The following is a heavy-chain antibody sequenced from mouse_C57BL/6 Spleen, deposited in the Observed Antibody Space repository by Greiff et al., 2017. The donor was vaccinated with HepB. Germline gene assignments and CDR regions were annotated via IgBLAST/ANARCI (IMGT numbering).Heavy chain of an antibody. CDR1: GFTFSSYA. J-gene: IGHJ1*03. CDR3: ARDLYYYGSSYYWYFDV. D-gene: IGHD1-1*01. CDR2: ISDGGSYT. Sequence: DVMLVESGGGLVKPGGSLKLSCAASGFTFSSYAMSWVRQTPEKRLEWVATISDGGSYTYYPDNVKGRFTISRDNAKNNLYLQMSHLKSEDTAMYYCARDLYYYGSSYYWYFDVWGTGTTVTVSS. V-gene: IGHV5-4*01.